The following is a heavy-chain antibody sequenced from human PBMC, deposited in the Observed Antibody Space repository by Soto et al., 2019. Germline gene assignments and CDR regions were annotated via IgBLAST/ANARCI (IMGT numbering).Heavy chain of an antibody. D-gene: IGHD1-1*01. CDR3: SRARQQLAMTSFDS. Sequence: ASVKVSCKASGGTFSTYAITWVRQAPGQGLEWMGGIIPIFGTPNYAQKFKGRVTITADESTSTAYMELSSLRSEDTAVFFCSRARQQLAMTSFDSWGQGTLVTVSS. V-gene: IGHV1-69*13. J-gene: IGHJ4*02. CDR1: GGTFSTYA. CDR2: IIPIFGTP.